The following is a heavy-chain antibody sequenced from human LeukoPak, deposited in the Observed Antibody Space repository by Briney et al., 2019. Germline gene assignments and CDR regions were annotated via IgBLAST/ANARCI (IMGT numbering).Heavy chain of an antibody. CDR2: IYYTGST. Sequence: SETLSLTCTVSGDSPTGYYWSWLRQPPGKGLEWIGYIYYTGSTNCNPSLKSRVTISVDTSKNQFSLKLNSVTAADTAVYYCARDPCRIGGTCYSGGAFDIWGQGTMVTVSS. CDR1: GDSPTGYY. CDR3: ARDPCRIGGTCYSGGAFDI. V-gene: IGHV4-59*01. D-gene: IGHD2-15*01. J-gene: IGHJ3*02.